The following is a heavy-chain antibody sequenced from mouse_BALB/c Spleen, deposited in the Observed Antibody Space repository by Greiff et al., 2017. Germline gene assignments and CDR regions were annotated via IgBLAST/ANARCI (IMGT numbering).Heavy chain of an antibody. D-gene: IGHD1-1*01. CDR3: TRDPGSSYENWFAY. CDR1: GFTFSSYT. V-gene: IGHV5-6-4*01. J-gene: IGHJ3*01. CDR2: ISSGGSYT. Sequence: EVQVVESGGGLVKPGGSLKLSCAASGFTFSSYTMSWVRQTPEKRLEWVATISSGGSYTYYPDSVKGRFTISRDNAKNTLYLQMSSLKSEDTAMYYCTRDPGSSYENWFAYWGQGTLVTVSA.